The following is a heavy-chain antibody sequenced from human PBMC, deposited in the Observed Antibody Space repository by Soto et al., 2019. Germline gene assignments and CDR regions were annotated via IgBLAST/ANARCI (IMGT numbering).Heavy chain of an antibody. CDR1: GYTFTTYY. V-gene: IGHV1-46*01. J-gene: IGHJ4*02. Sequence: QVQLVQSGAEVKKPGASVKVSCKASGYTFTTYYIHWVRQAPGQGLEWMGVINPSGGSTTYAQKFQGRVTMARATSTSTVYMELSSLRSEDTAVYYCARDLVDYYDSSSYSYVRGGEGGFDYWGQGTLVTVSS. CDR3: ARDLVDYYDSSSYSYVRGGEGGFDY. CDR2: INPSGGST. D-gene: IGHD3-22*01.